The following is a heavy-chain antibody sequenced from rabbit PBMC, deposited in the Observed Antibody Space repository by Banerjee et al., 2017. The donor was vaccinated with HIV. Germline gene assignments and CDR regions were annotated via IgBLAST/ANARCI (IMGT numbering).Heavy chain of an antibody. V-gene: IGHV1S45*01. Sequence: QEQLVESGGGLVKPEGSLKLSCKASGLSFINKHVMCWVRQAPGKGLEWIACIDAGSSGRTYYASWAKGRFTISKTSSTTVTLQMTRLTAADTATYFCARDTSTSFSTYGMDLWGQGTLVTVS. CDR3: ARDTSTSFSTYGMDL. CDR1: GLSFINKHV. D-gene: IGHD1-1*01. J-gene: IGHJ6*01. CDR2: IDAGSSGRT.